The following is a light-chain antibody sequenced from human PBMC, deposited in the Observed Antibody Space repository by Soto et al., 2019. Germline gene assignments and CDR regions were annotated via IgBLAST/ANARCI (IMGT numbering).Light chain of an antibody. CDR3: HQYNNWPWT. J-gene: IGKJ1*01. CDR2: AAS. Sequence: TVVTQSPVPLSVSPGDTAPLSCRASQRVSSHLAWYQQKPGQAPRLLIYAASTRATGIPVRFSGSGSETEFTLTIRSLQSEDSALYYCHQYNNWPWTFGQGTKVDI. CDR1: QRVSSH. V-gene: IGKV3-15*01.